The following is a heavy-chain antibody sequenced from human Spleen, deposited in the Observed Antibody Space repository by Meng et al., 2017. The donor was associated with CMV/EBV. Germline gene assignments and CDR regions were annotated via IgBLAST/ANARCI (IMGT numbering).Heavy chain of an antibody. D-gene: IGHD1-7*01. J-gene: IGHJ4*02. CDR2: IDYRGRA. Sequence: SETLSLTCTVSRASITSSSYYWGWIRQPPGKGLEWIASIDYRGRAYYNPSLKSRVTISSNTSKNQFSLKLSSVTAADTAVYYCARDSGTGLDWGQGTLVTVSS. CDR3: ARDSGTGLD. V-gene: IGHV4-39*07. CDR1: RASITSSSYY.